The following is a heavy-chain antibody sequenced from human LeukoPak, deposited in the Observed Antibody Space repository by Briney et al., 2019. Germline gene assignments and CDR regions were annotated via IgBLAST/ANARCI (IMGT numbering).Heavy chain of an antibody. D-gene: IGHD6-13*01. Sequence: GGSLRLSCAASGFTFSNYGMHWVRQASGKGLEWVAVIWYDGSNKYYADSVKGRSTISRDNSKNTLYLQMSSLRAEDTAVYYCARYRAAAGIDYWGQGTLVTVSS. CDR1: GFTFSNYG. J-gene: IGHJ4*02. V-gene: IGHV3-33*01. CDR2: IWYDGSNK. CDR3: ARYRAAAGIDY.